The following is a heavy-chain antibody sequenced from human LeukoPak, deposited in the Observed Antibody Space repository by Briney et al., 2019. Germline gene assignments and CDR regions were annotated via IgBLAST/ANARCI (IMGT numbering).Heavy chain of an antibody. CDR3: ARDLLIVGATSLDY. D-gene: IGHD1-26*01. CDR1: GYTFTSYG. Sequence: GASVKVSCKASGYTFTSYGISWVRQAPGQGLEWMGWISANNGNTNYAEKLQGRVTMTTDTSTSTAYMELRSLRSDDTAVYYCARDLLIVGATSLDYWSQGTLVTVSS. J-gene: IGHJ4*02. CDR2: ISANNGNT. V-gene: IGHV1-18*01.